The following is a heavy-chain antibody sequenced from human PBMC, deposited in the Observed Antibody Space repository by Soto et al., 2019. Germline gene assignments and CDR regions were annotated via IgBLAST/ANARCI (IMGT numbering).Heavy chain of an antibody. Sequence: ASVKVSCKASGYTFTSYAMHWVLQAPGQRLEWMGWINAGNGNTKYSQKFQGRVTITRDTSASTAYMELSSLRSEDTAVYYCARELDVVVPAATRYYYYYYGMDVWGQGTTVTVSS. CDR2: INAGNGNT. D-gene: IGHD2-2*01. J-gene: IGHJ6*02. CDR1: GYTFTSYA. CDR3: ARELDVVVPAATRYYYYYYGMDV. V-gene: IGHV1-3*01.